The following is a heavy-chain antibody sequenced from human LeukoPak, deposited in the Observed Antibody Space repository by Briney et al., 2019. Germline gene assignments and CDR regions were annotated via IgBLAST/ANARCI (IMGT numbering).Heavy chain of an antibody. CDR1: GFTFSSYG. J-gene: IGHJ4*02. CDR2: IRYDGSNK. Sequence: GGSLRLSCAASGFTFSSYGMHWVRQAPVKGLEWVAFIRYDGSNKYYEDSVKGRFTISRDNSKNTLYLQMNSLRAEDTAVYYCAKDAAVALYYFDYWGQGTLVTVSS. V-gene: IGHV3-30*02. CDR3: AKDAAVALYYFDY. D-gene: IGHD6-19*01.